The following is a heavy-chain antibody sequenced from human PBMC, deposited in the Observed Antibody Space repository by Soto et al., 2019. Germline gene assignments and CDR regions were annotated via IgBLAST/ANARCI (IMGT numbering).Heavy chain of an antibody. D-gene: IGHD3-16*01. CDR3: ARMETFGSLNWFDP. CDR1: GYSFTNND. Sequence: ASVKVSCKASGYSFTNNDVSWVRQATGQGLEWMGRMNPGSGDTGYAQKFQGRVTMTRDISIATAYMELSSLRSDDTAIYYCARMETFGSLNWFDPWGQGTLVTVSS. V-gene: IGHV1-8*01. CDR2: MNPGSGDT. J-gene: IGHJ5*02.